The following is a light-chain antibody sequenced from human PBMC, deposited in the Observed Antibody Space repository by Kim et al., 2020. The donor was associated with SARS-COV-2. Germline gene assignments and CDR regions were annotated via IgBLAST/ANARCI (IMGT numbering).Light chain of an antibody. V-gene: IGKV3-15*01. CDR2: SAS. J-gene: IGKJ2*01. Sequence: SVSAGERATLSCGANWSVSIILALYHQNPGRAPGPVIYSASTSAGGITAGFSGSGSGTAFTLTMSSLQSEDFAVYYCQEYNNLPYTFGQGTKLEI. CDR1: WSVSII. CDR3: QEYNNLPYT.